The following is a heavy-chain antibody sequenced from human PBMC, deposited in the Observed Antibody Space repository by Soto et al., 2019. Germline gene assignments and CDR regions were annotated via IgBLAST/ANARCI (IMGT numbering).Heavy chain of an antibody. CDR1: GGSISSGGYY. Sequence: SETLSLTCTVSGGSISSGGYYWSWIRQHPGKGLEWIGYIYYSGSTYYNPSLKSRVTISVDTSKNQFSLKLSSVTAADTAVYYCERAGRNGFAPGVQATRVPVS. CDR2: IYYSGST. CDR3: ERAGRNGFAP. J-gene: IGHJ5*02. V-gene: IGHV4-31*03.